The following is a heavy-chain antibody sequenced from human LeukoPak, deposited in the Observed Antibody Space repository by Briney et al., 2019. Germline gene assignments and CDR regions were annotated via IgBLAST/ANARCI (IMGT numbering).Heavy chain of an antibody. CDR2: IYYSGST. V-gene: IGHV4-59*08. CDR1: GGSISSYY. CDR3: ARRVWDFWRGSVPTSNWFDP. D-gene: IGHD3-3*01. Sequence: PSETLSLTCTVSGGSISSYYWSWIRQPPGKGLEWIGYIYYSGSTNYNPSLKSRVTISVDTSKNQFSLKLSSVTAADTAVYYCARRVWDFWRGSVPTSNWFDPWGQGTLVTVSS. J-gene: IGHJ5*02.